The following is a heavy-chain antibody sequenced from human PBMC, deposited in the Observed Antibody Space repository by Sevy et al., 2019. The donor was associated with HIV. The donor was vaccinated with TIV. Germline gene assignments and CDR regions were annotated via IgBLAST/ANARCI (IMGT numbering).Heavy chain of an antibody. Sequence: ASVKVSCKASGYTFTDYYMHWVRQAPGQGLEWMGRINPNSGGTNYAQKFQGRVTMTRDTSISTAYMELSRLRSDDTAVYYCARAPPTVTTTDYWGQGTLVTVSS. CDR1: GYTFTDYY. D-gene: IGHD4-17*01. CDR3: ARAPPTVTTTDY. J-gene: IGHJ4*02. CDR2: INPNSGGT. V-gene: IGHV1-2*06.